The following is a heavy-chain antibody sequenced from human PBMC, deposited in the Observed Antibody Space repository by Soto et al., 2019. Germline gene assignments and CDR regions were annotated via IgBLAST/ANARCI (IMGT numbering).Heavy chain of an antibody. D-gene: IGHD6-13*01. CDR2: IYYSGST. Sequence: QVQLQESGPGLVKPSQTLSLTCTVSGGSISSGDYFWSWIRQPPGKGLEWIGYIYYSGSTYYNPSRXXPXTXXVDTSKNQLSLKLSSVTAADTAVYYCARVKAGVVYWGQGTLVTVFS. CDR1: GGSISSGDYF. CDR3: ARVKAGVVY. J-gene: IGHJ4*02. V-gene: IGHV4-30-4*01.